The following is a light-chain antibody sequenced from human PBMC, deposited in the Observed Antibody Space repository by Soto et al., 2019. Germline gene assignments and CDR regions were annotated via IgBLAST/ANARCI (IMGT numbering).Light chain of an antibody. CDR1: SSDIGAYNY. CDR2: EVS. V-gene: IGLV2-14*01. Sequence: QSALTQPASVSGSPGQSITISCTGTSSDIGAYNYVSWYQSYPGKAPKLMIYEVSYRPSGVSNRFSASKSGNTASLTISGLQAEDEADYYCSSYTGSNTLYVFGTGTKLTVL. J-gene: IGLJ1*01. CDR3: SSYTGSNTLYV.